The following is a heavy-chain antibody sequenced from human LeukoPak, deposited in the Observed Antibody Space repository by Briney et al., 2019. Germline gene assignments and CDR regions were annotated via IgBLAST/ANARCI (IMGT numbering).Heavy chain of an antibody. J-gene: IGHJ6*03. CDR1: GYTFTHYD. D-gene: IGHD1-26*01. V-gene: IGHV1-18*01. CDR2: INNYNGNT. Sequence: ASVKVSCKASGYTFTHYDISWVRQAPGQGLEWMGWINNYNGNTHYAQNVLGRVTMTTDTSTGTAYMELGSLTSDDTAVYYCARVVGGTTTYYHMDVWGKGTTVTVSS. CDR3: ARVVGGTTTYYHMDV.